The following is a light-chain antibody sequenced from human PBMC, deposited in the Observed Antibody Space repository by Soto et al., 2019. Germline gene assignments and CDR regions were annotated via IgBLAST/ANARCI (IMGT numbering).Light chain of an antibody. J-gene: IGKJ5*01. Sequence: EIVLPQSPGTLSLSPGERATLSCRGSQGVRSNLAWYQQKPGQPPRLVISGASTRAPGIPARFSGFGSGTDFTLTISSLQSEDLAIYYCQQYNNWPAITFGQGTRLEIK. CDR1: QGVRSN. CDR2: GAS. CDR3: QQYNNWPAIT. V-gene: IGKV3D-15*01.